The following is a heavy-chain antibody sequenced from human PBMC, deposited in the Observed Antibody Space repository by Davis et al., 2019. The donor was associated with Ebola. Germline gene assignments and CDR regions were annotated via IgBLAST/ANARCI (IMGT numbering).Heavy chain of an antibody. CDR2: INPNSGGT. V-gene: IGHV1-2*06. CDR3: AREGYYSGGSCYHFDY. J-gene: IGHJ4*02. Sequence: ASVKVSCKASGYTFTGYYMHWVRQAPGQGLEWMGRINPNSGGTNYAQKFQGRVTMTRDTSISTAYMELSRLRSDDTAVYYCAREGYYSGGSCYHFDYWGQGTLVTVSS. CDR1: GYTFTGYY. D-gene: IGHD2-15*01.